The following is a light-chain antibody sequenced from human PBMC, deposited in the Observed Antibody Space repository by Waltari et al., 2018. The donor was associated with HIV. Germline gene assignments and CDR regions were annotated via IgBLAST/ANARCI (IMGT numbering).Light chain of an antibody. CDR2: DVS. Sequence: QSALTQPRSVSGSPGQSVTISCTGTSSDVGAYTYVSWYKQHPGKAPKCMIYDVSKRPSGVPDRFSGSKSGNTASLTISGLQADDEAIYYCCSYAGTYEVVFGGGTKLTVL. J-gene: IGLJ2*01. CDR3: CSYAGTYEVV. CDR1: SSDVGAYTY. V-gene: IGLV2-11*01.